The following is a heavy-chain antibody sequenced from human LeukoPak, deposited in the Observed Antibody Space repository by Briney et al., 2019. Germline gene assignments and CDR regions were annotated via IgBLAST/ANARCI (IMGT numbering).Heavy chain of an antibody. CDR1: GYTFASYD. CDR3: ARALTRGSYYVGY. J-gene: IGHJ4*02. V-gene: IGHV1-8*01. D-gene: IGHD1-26*01. Sequence: ASVKVSCKASGYTFASYDINWVRQATGQGLEWMGWMNPNSGNTGYAQKFQGRVTMTRNTSISTAYMELSSLRSEDTAEYYCARALTRGSYYVGYWGQGTLVTVSS. CDR2: MNPNSGNT.